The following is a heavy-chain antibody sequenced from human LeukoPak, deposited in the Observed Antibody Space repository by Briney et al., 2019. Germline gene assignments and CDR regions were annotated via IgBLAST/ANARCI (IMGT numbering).Heavy chain of an antibody. J-gene: IGHJ4*02. CDR2: IYYSGST. CDR3: ARLYTAMVYYFDY. D-gene: IGHD5-18*01. V-gene: IGHV4-59*01. CDR1: GGSISSYY. Sequence: PSETLSLTCTVSGGSISSYYWSWIRQPPGKGLEWIGYIYYSGSTNYNPSLKSRVTISVDTSKNQFSLKLSSVTAADTAVYYCARLYTAMVYYFDYWGQGTLVTVSS.